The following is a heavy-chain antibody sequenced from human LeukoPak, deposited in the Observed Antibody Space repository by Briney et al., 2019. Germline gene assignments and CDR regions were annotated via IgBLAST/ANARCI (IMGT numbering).Heavy chain of an antibody. CDR2: ISGSGGST. V-gene: IGHV3-23*01. CDR3: AKRYTAMVTGPFDY. D-gene: IGHD5-18*01. CDR1: GFTFSSSA. Sequence: GGSLRLSCAASGFTFSSSAMSWVRQAPGKGLEWVSAISGSGGSTYYADSVKGRFTISRDNSKNTLYLQMNSLRAEDTAVYYCAKRYTAMVTGPFDYWGQGTLVTVSS. J-gene: IGHJ4*02.